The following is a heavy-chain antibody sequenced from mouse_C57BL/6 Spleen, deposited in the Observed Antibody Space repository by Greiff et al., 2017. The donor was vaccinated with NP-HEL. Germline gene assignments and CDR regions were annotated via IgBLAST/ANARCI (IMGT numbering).Heavy chain of an antibody. CDR1: GFTFSSYG. Sequence: DVKLVESGGDLVKPGGSLKLSCAASGFTFSSYGMSWVRQTPDKRLEWVATISSGGSYTYYPDSVKGRFTISRDNAKNPLYLQMSSLKSEDTAMYYCARRDTSSSFDVWGTGTTVTVSS. V-gene: IGHV5-6*02. D-gene: IGHD3-1*01. CDR3: ARRDTSSSFDV. CDR2: ISSGGSYT. J-gene: IGHJ1*03.